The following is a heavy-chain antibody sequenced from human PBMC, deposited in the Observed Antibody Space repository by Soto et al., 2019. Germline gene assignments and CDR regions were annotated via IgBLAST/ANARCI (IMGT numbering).Heavy chain of an antibody. V-gene: IGHV3-33*01. Sequence: QVQLVESGGGVVQPGRSLRLSCAASGFTFSSYGMHWVRQAPGKGLEWVAVIWYDGSNKYYEDSVKGLFTISRDNSKNKLYLQMNSLRAEDTAVYYCARESGTSGGYSYYYGMDVWGQGTTVTVSS. CDR2: IWYDGSNK. CDR1: GFTFSSYG. CDR3: ARESGTSGGYSYYYGMDV. D-gene: IGHD1-26*01. J-gene: IGHJ6*02.